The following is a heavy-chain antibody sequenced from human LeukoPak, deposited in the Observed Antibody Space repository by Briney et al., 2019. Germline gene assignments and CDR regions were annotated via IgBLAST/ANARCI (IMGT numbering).Heavy chain of an antibody. V-gene: IGHV3-23*01. D-gene: IGHD3-3*01. CDR3: AKGATILGVVIHPDWFDP. CDR1: GFTFSSYA. Sequence: GGSLRLSCAASGFTFSSYAMSWVRQAPGKGLEWVSAISGSGGSTYYADSVKGRFTISRDNSKNTLYLQMNSLRAEDTAVYYCAKGATILGVVIHPDWFDPWGQGTLVTVSS. CDR2: ISGSGGST. J-gene: IGHJ5*02.